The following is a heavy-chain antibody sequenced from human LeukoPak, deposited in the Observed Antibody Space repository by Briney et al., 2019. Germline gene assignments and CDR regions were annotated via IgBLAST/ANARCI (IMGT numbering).Heavy chain of an antibody. J-gene: IGHJ4*02. CDR2: FVPEDGET. V-gene: IGHV1-24*01. Sequence: ASMKVSCKVSGYTLTELSMHWVRQAPGKGLEWMGGFVPEDGETIYAQKFQGRVTMTEDTSTDTAYMELSSLRSEDTAVYYCATRMGYSSGWADYWGQGTLVTVSS. CDR1: GYTLTELS. D-gene: IGHD6-19*01. CDR3: ATRMGYSSGWADY.